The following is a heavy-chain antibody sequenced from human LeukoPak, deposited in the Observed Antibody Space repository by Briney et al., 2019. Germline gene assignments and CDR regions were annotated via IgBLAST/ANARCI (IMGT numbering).Heavy chain of an antibody. CDR1: GGSISSGDYY. CDR2: IYYSRTT. CDR3: CKFVSSSGYLDY. Sequence: PSETLSLTCTVSGGSISSGDYYWSWIRQPPGKGLEWIGYIYYSRTTYYNPSLKSRLTISVNTSKNQFSLKVTSVTASDPALYYGCKFVSSSGYLDYWGRGGLVPASS. J-gene: IGHJ4*02. D-gene: IGHD6-13*01. V-gene: IGHV4-30-4*01.